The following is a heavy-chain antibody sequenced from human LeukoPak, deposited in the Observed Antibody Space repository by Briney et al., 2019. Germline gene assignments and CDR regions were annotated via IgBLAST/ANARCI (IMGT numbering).Heavy chain of an antibody. D-gene: IGHD5-18*01. CDR1: GGSISSSSYY. V-gene: IGHV4-39*07. Sequence: SETLSLTCTVSGGSISSSSYYWGWIRQPPGKGLEWIGSIYYSGSTYYNPSLKSRVTISVDTSKDQFSLKLSSVTAADTAVYYSARILQRRTAEFDYWGQGTLVTVSS. J-gene: IGHJ4*02. CDR3: ARILQRRTAEFDY. CDR2: IYYSGST.